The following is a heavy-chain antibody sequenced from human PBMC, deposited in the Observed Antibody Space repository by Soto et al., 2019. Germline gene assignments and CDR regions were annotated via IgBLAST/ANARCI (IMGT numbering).Heavy chain of an antibody. V-gene: IGHV3-7*01. CDR2: IKQDGSEK. J-gene: IGHJ4*02. D-gene: IGHD3-22*01. CDR3: ARGFDSDI. Sequence: APGKGLEWVANIKQDGSEKYYVDSVKGRFTISRDNARNSLYLQMKSLRAEETAVYYCARGFDSDIWGQGTLVTVSS.